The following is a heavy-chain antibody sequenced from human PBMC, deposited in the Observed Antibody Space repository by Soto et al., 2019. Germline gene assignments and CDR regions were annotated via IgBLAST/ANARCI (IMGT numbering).Heavy chain of an antibody. CDR3: AHRGYMYGNWDHGYFDY. Sequence: SGPTLVNPTQTLALTCTFSGFSLTTSGVGVGWIRKTPGKALEWLAVIYWDDDKRYNPSLKNRLTITKDTSKNQVVLIMADMDPADTATYFCAHRGYMYGNWDHGYFDYWGQGTLVTVSS. CDR1: GFSLTTSGVG. CDR2: IYWDDDK. J-gene: IGHJ4*02. V-gene: IGHV2-5*02. D-gene: IGHD5-18*01.